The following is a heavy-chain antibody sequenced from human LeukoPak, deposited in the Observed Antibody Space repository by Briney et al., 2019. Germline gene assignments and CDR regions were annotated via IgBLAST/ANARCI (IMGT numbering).Heavy chain of an antibody. J-gene: IGHJ2*01. Sequence: SETLSLTCTVSGGSISSYYWSWIRQPPGKGLEWIGYIYYSGSTNYNPSLKSRVTISVDTSKNQFSLKLNSLTAADTAIYYCVRSGGYCGSTTCHVEYFDLWGRGILVTVSS. CDR2: IYYSGST. CDR1: GGSISSYY. D-gene: IGHD2-2*01. V-gene: IGHV4-59*08. CDR3: VRSGGYCGSTTCHVEYFDL.